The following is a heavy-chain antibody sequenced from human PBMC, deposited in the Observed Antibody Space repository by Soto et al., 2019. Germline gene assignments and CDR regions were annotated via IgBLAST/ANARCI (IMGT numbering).Heavy chain of an antibody. J-gene: IGHJ5*02. CDR1: GFTFSSYS. V-gene: IGHV3-48*01. Sequence: GGSLRLSCAASGFTFSSYSMNWVRQAPGKGLEWVSYISSSSSTIYYADSVKGRFTISRDNAKNSLYLQMNSLRAEDTAVYYCARDYLLRYFDWLWGFDPWGQGTLVTVSS. CDR2: ISSSSSTI. CDR3: ARDYLLRYFDWLWGFDP. D-gene: IGHD3-9*01.